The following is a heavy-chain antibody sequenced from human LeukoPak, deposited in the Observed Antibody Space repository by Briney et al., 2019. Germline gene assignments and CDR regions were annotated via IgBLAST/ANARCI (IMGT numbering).Heavy chain of an antibody. CDR1: GFTFSSYG. CDR2: ISNSGGST. V-gene: IGHV3-23*01. CDR3: AAFGSTSDV. J-gene: IGHJ6*04. D-gene: IGHD2-2*01. Sequence: GGSLRLSCAASGFTFSSYGMSWVRQAPGKGLEWVSSISNSGGSTYHADSVKGRFTISRDNSKNTLYLQMNSLRAEDTAVYYCAAFGSTSDVWGKGTTVTVSS.